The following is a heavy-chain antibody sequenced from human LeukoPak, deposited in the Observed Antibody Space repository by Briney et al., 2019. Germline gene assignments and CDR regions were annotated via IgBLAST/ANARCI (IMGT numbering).Heavy chain of an antibody. CDR3: AKATQLGIMRGNHDY. CDR1: GFTFSSYA. Sequence: GGSLRLSCAASGFTFSSYAMSWVRQAPGKGLEWVSSISSRSAYIHYTDSVKGRFNISRDNSENTLYLQMNSLRAEDTAVYYCAKATQLGIMRGNHDYWGQGTLVTVSS. CDR2: ISSRSAYI. J-gene: IGHJ4*02. V-gene: IGHV3-23*01. D-gene: IGHD7-27*01.